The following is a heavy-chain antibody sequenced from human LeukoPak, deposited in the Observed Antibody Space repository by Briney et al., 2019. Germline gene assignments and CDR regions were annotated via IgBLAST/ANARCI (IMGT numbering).Heavy chain of an antibody. D-gene: IGHD2-2*01. Sequence: SVKVSCKASGGTFSSYAISWVRQAPGQGLEWMGGIIPIFGTANYAQKFQGRVTITADESTSTAYMELSSLRSEDTAVYYCARGGRYCSSTSCYDYWGQGTLVTVSS. CDR1: GGTFSSYA. V-gene: IGHV1-69*13. J-gene: IGHJ4*02. CDR2: IIPIFGTA. CDR3: ARGGRYCSSTSCYDY.